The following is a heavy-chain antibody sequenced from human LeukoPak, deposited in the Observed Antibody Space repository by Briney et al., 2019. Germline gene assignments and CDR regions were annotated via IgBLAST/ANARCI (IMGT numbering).Heavy chain of an antibody. D-gene: IGHD5-24*01. CDR1: GGSISSHY. J-gene: IGHJ4*02. CDR3: ARVLGDGYNFSYFDY. V-gene: IGHV4-59*11. Sequence: SETLSLTCTVSGGSISSHYWSWIRQPPGKGLEWIGYIYYSGSTNYNPSLKSRVTISVDTSKNQFSLKLSSVTAADTAVYYCARVLGDGYNFSYFDYWGQGTLVTVSP. CDR2: IYYSGST.